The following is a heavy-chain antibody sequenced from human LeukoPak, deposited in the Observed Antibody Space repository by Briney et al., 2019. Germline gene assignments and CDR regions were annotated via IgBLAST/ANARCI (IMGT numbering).Heavy chain of an antibody. CDR2: INHSGST. V-gene: IGHV4-34*01. CDR1: GGSFSGYY. Sequence: ETLSLTCAVYGGSFSGYYWSWIRQPPGKGLEWIGEINHSGSTNYNPSLKSRVTISVDTSKNQFSLKLSSVTAADTAVYYCARRVNYDFWSGYYTAWFDPWGQGTLVTVSS. D-gene: IGHD3-3*01. J-gene: IGHJ5*02. CDR3: ARRVNYDFWSGYYTAWFDP.